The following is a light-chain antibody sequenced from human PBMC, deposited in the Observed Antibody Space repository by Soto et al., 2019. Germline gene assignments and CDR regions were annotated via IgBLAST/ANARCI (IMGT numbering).Light chain of an antibody. CDR1: QVISNF. CDR2: ATS. Sequence: DIQMTQSPSSLSASVGDRVTITCRASQVISNFLVWYQQKPGKRPNLLIYATSTLQSWVPSRFSGIGSGTDFTLTISSLQPEDVATYYCQKFDGAPLTFGGGTKVEIK. CDR3: QKFDGAPLT. V-gene: IGKV1-27*01. J-gene: IGKJ4*01.